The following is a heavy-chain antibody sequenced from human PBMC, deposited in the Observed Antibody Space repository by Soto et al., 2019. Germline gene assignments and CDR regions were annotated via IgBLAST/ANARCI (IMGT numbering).Heavy chain of an antibody. V-gene: IGHV3-74*01. Sequence: EVQLVESGGGVVQPGGSLRLSCAVSGFTFSMYWMHWVRQVPGKGLVWVSRINRDGTDTNYADSVKGRFTISRDNAKDTLYLQMNSLRAEDTAVYYCARQSDVYKLDYWGQGTLVTVSS. CDR2: INRDGTDT. D-gene: IGHD1-1*01. CDR1: GFTFSMYW. CDR3: ARQSDVYKLDY. J-gene: IGHJ4*02.